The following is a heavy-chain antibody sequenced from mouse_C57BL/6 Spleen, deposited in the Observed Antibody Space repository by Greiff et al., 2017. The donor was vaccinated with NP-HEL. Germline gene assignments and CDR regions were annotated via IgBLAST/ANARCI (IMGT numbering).Heavy chain of an antibody. V-gene: IGHV1-4*01. D-gene: IGHD2-4*01. Sequence: QVQLQQSGAELARPGASVKMSCKASGYTFTSYTMHWVKQRPGQGLEWIGYINPSSGYTKYNQKFKDKATLTADKSSSTAYMQLSSLTSEDSAVYYCARDEYDGYYFDNWGQGTTLTVSS. CDR2: INPSSGYT. CDR3: ARDEYDGYYFDN. CDR1: GYTFTSYT. J-gene: IGHJ2*01.